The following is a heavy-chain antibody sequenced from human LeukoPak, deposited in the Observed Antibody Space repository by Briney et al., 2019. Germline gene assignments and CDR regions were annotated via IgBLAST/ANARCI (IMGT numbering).Heavy chain of an antibody. CDR2: IYPGDSDT. Sequence: GESLKISCRGSGYSFTTYWIGWVRQMPGKGLEWMGIIYPGDSDTRYTPSFQGQATMSADKSINTAYLQWSSLKASDTAIYYCARRQGCSSTSCPPDYWGQGTLVTVS. J-gene: IGHJ4*02. D-gene: IGHD2-2*01. CDR1: GYSFTTYW. CDR3: ARRQGCSSTSCPPDY. V-gene: IGHV5-51*01.